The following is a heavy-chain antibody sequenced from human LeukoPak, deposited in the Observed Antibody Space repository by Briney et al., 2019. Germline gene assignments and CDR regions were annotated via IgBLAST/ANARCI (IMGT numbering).Heavy chain of an antibody. D-gene: IGHD3-10*01. CDR1: GFTFDDYA. V-gene: IGHV3-43D*03. Sequence: PGGSLRLSCAASGFTFDDYAMHWVRQAPGKGLEWVSLISWDGGSTYYADSVKGRFTISRDNSKNSLYLQMNSLRAEDTALYYCAKDISVRGMYYYMDVWGKGTTVTVSS. CDR3: AKDISVRGMYYYMDV. J-gene: IGHJ6*03. CDR2: ISWDGGST.